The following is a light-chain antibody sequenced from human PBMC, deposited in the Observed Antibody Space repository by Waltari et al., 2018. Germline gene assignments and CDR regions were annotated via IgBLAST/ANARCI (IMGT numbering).Light chain of an antibody. CDR1: QSLLHSNGYNY. V-gene: IGKV2-28*01. J-gene: IGKJ5*01. CDR2: FGS. CDR3: MQTLQTSFT. Sequence: EIVLRQLQLSLPLTLRDPASISCTSSQSLLHSNGYNYLVWYVQMPGLPPRLLIYFGSYRASGVPDRFSGSGSVTDFTLKISKVEAEDVGVYYCMQTLQTSFTFGQWTRLEIK.